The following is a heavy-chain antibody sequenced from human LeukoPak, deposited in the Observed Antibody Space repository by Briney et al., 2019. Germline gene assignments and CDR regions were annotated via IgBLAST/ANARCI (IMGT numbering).Heavy chain of an antibody. CDR1: GFTFSNYG. CDR2: ISSSSTTI. J-gene: IGHJ4*02. CDR3: AKDLGTYGSGSYY. V-gene: IGHV3-48*01. D-gene: IGHD3-10*01. Sequence: GGSLRLSCAASGFTFSNYGMNWIRQAPGKGLEWVSFISSSSTTIHYADSVKGRFTISRDNSKNTLYLQMNSLRAEDTAVYYCAKDLGTYGSGSYYWGQGTLVTVSS.